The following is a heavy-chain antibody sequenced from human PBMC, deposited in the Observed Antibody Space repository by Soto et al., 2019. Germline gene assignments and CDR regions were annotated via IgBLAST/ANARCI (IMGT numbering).Heavy chain of an antibody. D-gene: IGHD3-16*01. CDR2: IYHSGST. CDR3: ARGGGNTFDY. V-gene: IGHV4-30-2*01. J-gene: IGHJ4*02. CDR1: GGSISRGGYS. Sequence: QLQLQESGSGLVKPSQTLSLTCAVSGGSISRGGYSWSWIRQPPGKGLEWIGYIYHSGSTYYTPSPKGPVTITVAGSQTQFSLKLRSVSATNTARNNCARGGGNTFDYWGPGTLVTVSS.